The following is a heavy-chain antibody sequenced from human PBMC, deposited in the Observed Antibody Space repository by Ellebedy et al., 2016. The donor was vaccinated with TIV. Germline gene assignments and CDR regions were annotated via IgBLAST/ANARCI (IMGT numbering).Heavy chain of an antibody. D-gene: IGHD3-10*01. CDR3: ARETFNDVDLKLWGIFDI. J-gene: IGHJ3*02. CDR1: ELTVSSNY. CDR2: IGIDSTT. V-gene: IGHV3-66*01. Sequence: GGSLRLSCAASELTVSSNYMSWVRQAPGKGLEWVSVIGIDSTTYYADSVKGRFTISRDKSKNTLYIEMNSLSAEDTAVYYCARETFNDVDLKLWGIFDIWGQGTVVAVSS.